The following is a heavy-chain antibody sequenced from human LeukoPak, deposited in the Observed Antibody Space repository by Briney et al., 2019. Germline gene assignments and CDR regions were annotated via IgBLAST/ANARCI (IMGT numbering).Heavy chain of an antibody. CDR3: AREPLGYCSSTSCYYFDY. D-gene: IGHD2-2*01. J-gene: IGHJ4*02. CDR2: INHSGST. Sequence: SETLSLTCAVYGGSFSGYYWSWIREPPGKGLEWIGEINHSGSTNFNPSLKSRVTISVDTSKNQSSLKLSSVTAADTAVYYCAREPLGYCSSTSCYYFDYWGQGTLVTVSS. V-gene: IGHV4-34*01. CDR1: GGSFSGYY.